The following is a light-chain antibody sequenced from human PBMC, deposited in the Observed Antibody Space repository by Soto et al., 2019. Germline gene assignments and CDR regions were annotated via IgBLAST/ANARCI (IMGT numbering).Light chain of an antibody. V-gene: IGKV1-27*01. Sequence: DIQMTQSPSSLSASVGDRVTITCRASQAISSYLVWYQQKPGKVPKLLIYAASTLQSGVPSRFSGSGSGTDFTLTISSLQPEDVATYFCQKYNSAPRTFGQGTKVEIK. CDR3: QKYNSAPRT. CDR1: QAISSY. J-gene: IGKJ1*01. CDR2: AAS.